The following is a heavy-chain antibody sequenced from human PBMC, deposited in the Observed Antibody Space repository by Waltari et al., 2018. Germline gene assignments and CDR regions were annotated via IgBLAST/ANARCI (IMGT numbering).Heavy chain of an antibody. CDR1: GFTFDDYA. J-gene: IGHJ4*02. CDR2: ISWNSGSI. CDR3: AKDIWGGSRTGFDY. D-gene: IGHD6-13*01. Sequence: EVQLVESGGGLVQPGRSLRLSCAASGFTFDDYAMHWVRQAPGKGLEWVSGISWNSGSIGYADSVKGRFTISRDNAKNSLYLQMNSLRAEDTALYYCAKDIWGGSRTGFDYWGQGTLVTVSS. V-gene: IGHV3-9*01.